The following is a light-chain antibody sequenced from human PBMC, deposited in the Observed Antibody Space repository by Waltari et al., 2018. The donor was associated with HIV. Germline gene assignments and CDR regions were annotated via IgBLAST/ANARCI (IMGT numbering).Light chain of an antibody. CDR2: EVI. J-gene: IGLJ2*01. V-gene: IGLV2-8*01. CDR1: SSDIGAYVP. CDR3: SSYGDNIRVL. Sequence: QSALTQPPSASGPLGQSVTIPCTGPSSDIGAYVPASLFQQHPNSAPKLVLYEVIKRPSGVPDRFSGSRSGETAFLSVSGLQPDDTAGYFCSSYGDNIRVLFGGGTNLTVL.